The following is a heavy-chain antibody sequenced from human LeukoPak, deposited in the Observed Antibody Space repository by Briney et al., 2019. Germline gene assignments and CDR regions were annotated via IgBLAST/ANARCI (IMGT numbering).Heavy chain of an antibody. V-gene: IGHV3-73*01. J-gene: IGHJ4*02. CDR3: TRPSYSSGRDY. CDR2: IRGKANNYAT. CDR1: GFTFSGSA. D-gene: IGHD6-19*01. Sequence: GGSLRLSCATSGFTFSGSAMHWVRQAPGKGLEWVGRIRGKANNYATAYAASVKGRFTISRDDSKNTAYLQMSSLKTEDTAVYYCTRPSYSSGRDYWGQGTLVTVSS.